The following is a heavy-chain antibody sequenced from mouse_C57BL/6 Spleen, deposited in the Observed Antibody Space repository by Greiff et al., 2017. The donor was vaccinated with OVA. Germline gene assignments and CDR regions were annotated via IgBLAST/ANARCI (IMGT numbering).Heavy chain of an antibody. V-gene: IGHV5-17*01. J-gene: IGHJ3*01. Sequence: EVQLQQSGGGLVKPGGSLKLSCAASGFTFSDYGMHWVRQAPEKGLEWVAYIRSGSSTLYYADTVKGRFTISRDNAKNTLFLQMTSLRSEDTAMYYCARNVYDYDEAVAYWGQGTLVTVSA. CDR3: ARNVYDYDEAVAY. D-gene: IGHD2-4*01. CDR1: GFTFSDYG. CDR2: IRSGSSTL.